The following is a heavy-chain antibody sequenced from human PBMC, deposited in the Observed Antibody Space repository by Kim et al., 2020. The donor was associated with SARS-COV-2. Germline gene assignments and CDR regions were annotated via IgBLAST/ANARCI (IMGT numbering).Heavy chain of an antibody. D-gene: IGHD3-9*01. Sequence: SLKSRVTISVDTSENQFSLRLTSVTAADTAVYYCARSYYDILTGHHWFDPWGHGTLVVVSS. CDR3: ARSYYDILTGHHWFDP. V-gene: IGHV4-39*01. J-gene: IGHJ5*02.